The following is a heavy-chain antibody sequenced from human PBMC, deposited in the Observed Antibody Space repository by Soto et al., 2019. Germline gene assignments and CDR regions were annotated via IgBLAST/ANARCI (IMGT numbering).Heavy chain of an antibody. CDR2: IYYSGGT. Sequence: SETLSLTCTVSGGSISSSSYYWGWIRQPPGKGLEWIGSIYYSGGTYYNPSLKSRVTISVDTSKNQFSLKLSSVTAADTAVYYCAREIQLWSYGFDYWGQGTLVTVSS. D-gene: IGHD5-18*01. CDR1: GGSISSSSYY. CDR3: AREIQLWSYGFDY. V-gene: IGHV4-39*02. J-gene: IGHJ4*02.